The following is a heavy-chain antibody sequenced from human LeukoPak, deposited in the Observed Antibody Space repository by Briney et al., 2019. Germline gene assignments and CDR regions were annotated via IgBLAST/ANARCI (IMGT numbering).Heavy chain of an antibody. CDR1: GFTFSSYW. CDR3: ARLYWDPGYSGYDLDFYFDY. D-gene: IGHD5-12*01. Sequence: GGSLRLSCAASGFTFSSYWMRWVRQAPGKGLEWVANIKQDGSEKYYVDSVKGRFTISRDNAKNSLYLQMNSLRAEDTAVYYCARLYWDPGYSGYDLDFYFDYWGQGTLVTVSS. J-gene: IGHJ4*02. V-gene: IGHV3-7*05. CDR2: IKQDGSEK.